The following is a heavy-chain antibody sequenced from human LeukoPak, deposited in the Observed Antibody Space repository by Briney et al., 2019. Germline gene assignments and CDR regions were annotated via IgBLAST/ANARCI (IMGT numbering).Heavy chain of an antibody. J-gene: IGHJ4*02. CDR2: IKQDGSEK. Sequence: GGSLRLSCAASGFTFSNYWMSWVRQAPGSGLEWVANIKQDGSEKYYVDSVKGQFTISRDNAKNSLYLQMNSLIDEDTAVYYCASLGAGSGYYDYWGQGTLVTVSS. CDR1: GFTFSNYW. D-gene: IGHD3-22*01. V-gene: IGHV3-7*01. CDR3: ASLGAGSGYYDY.